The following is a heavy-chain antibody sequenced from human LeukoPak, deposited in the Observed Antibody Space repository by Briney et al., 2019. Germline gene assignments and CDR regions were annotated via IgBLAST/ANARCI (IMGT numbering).Heavy chain of an antibody. CDR3: ARAGDDSSGYYDY. D-gene: IGHD2-15*01. J-gene: IGHJ4*02. CDR1: GGSFSGYY. Sequence: SETLSLTCAVYGGSFSGYYWSWIRQPPGKGLEWIGEINHSGSTNYNPSLKSRVTISVDTSKNQFSLKLSSVTAADTAVYYCARAGDDSSGYYDYWGQGTLVTVSS. CDR2: INHSGST. V-gene: IGHV4-34*01.